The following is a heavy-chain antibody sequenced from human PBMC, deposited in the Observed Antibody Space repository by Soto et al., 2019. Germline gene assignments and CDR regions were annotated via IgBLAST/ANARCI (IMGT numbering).Heavy chain of an antibody. CDR3: ARDRVGPNSKKYFDY. CDR1: DDSISSGGYY. J-gene: IGHJ4*02. CDR2: IYYSGST. D-gene: IGHD1-7*01. V-gene: IGHV4-31*03. Sequence: SETLSLTCTVSDDSISSGGYYWSWIRQHPGKGLEWIGYIYYSGSTYYNPSLKSRVTISVDTSKNQFSLKLSSVTAADTAVYYCARDRVGPNSKKYFDYWGQGTLVTVS.